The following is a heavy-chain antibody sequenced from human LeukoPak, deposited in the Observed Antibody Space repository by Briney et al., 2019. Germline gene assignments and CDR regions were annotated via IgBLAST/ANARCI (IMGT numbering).Heavy chain of an antibody. Sequence: KPGGSLRLSCAGSGFTFSDYYMSWIRQAPGKGLEWVSYISSGGSYTNFADSVKGRFTISRDNSKNTLYLQMNSLRAEDTAVYYCATEADSYQDAFDIWGQGTMVTVSS. CDR1: GFTFSDYY. CDR3: ATEADSYQDAFDI. V-gene: IGHV3-11*03. J-gene: IGHJ3*02. D-gene: IGHD1-14*01. CDR2: ISSGGSYT.